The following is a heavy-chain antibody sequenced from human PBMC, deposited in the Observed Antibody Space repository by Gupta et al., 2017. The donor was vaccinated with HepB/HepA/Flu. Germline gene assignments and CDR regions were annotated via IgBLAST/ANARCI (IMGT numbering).Heavy chain of an antibody. CDR2: ISSNGGSA. V-gene: IGHV3-64*02. D-gene: IGHD3-3*01. CDR3: ARESLGGVDY. Sequence: EVQLVQSGEGLVQPGGSLRLSCAASGFTFSKYAMHWVRQAPGKGLEYVSIISSNGGSAYYADSVKGRFTISRDNSRNTLYLQMGSLTTEDMAVYYCARESLGGVDYWGQGTLVTVSS. J-gene: IGHJ4*02. CDR1: GFTFSKYA.